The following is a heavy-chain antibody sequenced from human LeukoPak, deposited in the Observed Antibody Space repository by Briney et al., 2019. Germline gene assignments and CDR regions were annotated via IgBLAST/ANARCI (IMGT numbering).Heavy chain of an antibody. Sequence: ASVKVSCTASGYTFTGYYMHWVRQAPGQGLEWMGWINPNSGGTNYAQKFQGRVTMTRDTSISTAYMELSRLRSDDTAVYYCARDFVEDYGDRDNFDYWGQGTLVTVSS. J-gene: IGHJ4*02. CDR3: ARDFVEDYGDRDNFDY. V-gene: IGHV1-2*02. D-gene: IGHD4-17*01. CDR1: GYTFTGYY. CDR2: INPNSGGT.